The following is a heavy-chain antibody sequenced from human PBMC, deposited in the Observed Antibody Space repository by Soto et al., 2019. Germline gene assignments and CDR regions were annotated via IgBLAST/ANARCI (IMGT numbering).Heavy chain of an antibody. CDR2: ISWNSGSI. CDR3: AKDSGSSGSDAFDI. Sequence: LRLSCAASGFTFDDYAMHWVRQAPGKGLEWVSGISWNSGSIGYADSVKGRFTISRDNAKNSLYLQMNSLRAEDTALYYCAKDSGSSGSDAFDIWGQGTMVTVSS. D-gene: IGHD3-22*01. V-gene: IGHV3-9*01. CDR1: GFTFDDYA. J-gene: IGHJ3*02.